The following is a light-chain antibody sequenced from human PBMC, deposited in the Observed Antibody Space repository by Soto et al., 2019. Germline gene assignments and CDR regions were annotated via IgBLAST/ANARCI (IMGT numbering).Light chain of an antibody. CDR3: QQSYDIGT. J-gene: IGKJ1*01. CDR2: SAS. CDR1: QSIATS. Sequence: DIQMTQSPSSLSASVGDRVTITCRASQSIATSLNWYQQKPGKAPKFLIHSASTLQNGVPSRFSGSGSGTDSAITISSLEPEDFATYYCQQSYDIGTFGQGTKVDIK. V-gene: IGKV1-39*01.